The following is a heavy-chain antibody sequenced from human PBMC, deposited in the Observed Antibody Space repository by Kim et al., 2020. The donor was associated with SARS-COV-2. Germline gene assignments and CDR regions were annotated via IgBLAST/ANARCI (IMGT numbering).Heavy chain of an antibody. J-gene: IGHJ6*02. CDR1: GFTFSSNW. CDR2: INGDGATT. V-gene: IGHV3-74*01. CDR3: ARGRMEVPGSGYYHGMDV. Sequence: GGSLRLSCAASGFTFSSNWMHWVRQAPGKGLVWVSRINGDGATTRYADSVKGRFTISRDNAKNTLYLQMNSLRPEDTAVYYCARGRMEVPGSGYYHGMDVWGPGTTVTVSS. D-gene: IGHD3-10*01.